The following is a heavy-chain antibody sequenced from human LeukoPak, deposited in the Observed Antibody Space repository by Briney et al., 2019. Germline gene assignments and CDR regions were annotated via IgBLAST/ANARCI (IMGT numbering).Heavy chain of an antibody. J-gene: IGHJ4*02. CDR2: ISAYNGNT. CDR3: ARDLGNDYGDYVDY. V-gene: IGHV1-18*01. CDR1: GYTFTSYG. D-gene: IGHD4-17*01. Sequence: APVKVSCKASGYTFTSYGIRWVRQAPGQGLEWMGWISAYNGNTNYAQKLQGRVTMTTDTSTSTAYMELRSLRSDDTAVYYCARDLGNDYGDYVDYWGQGTLVTVSS.